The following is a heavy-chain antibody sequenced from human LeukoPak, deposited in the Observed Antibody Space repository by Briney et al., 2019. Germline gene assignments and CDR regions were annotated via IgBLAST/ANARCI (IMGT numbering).Heavy chain of an antibody. CDR3: AKESGKFDY. V-gene: IGHV3-43*02. CDR1: GLNFDGCA. Sequence: GGSLRLSCVASGLNFDGCAMHWVRQAQGKGLEWVSLISADGGSTFSADSVKGRFSISRDNSKNSLYLQMNSLRSEDTAMYYCAKESGKFDYWGQGTLVAVSS. J-gene: IGHJ4*02. CDR2: ISADGGST.